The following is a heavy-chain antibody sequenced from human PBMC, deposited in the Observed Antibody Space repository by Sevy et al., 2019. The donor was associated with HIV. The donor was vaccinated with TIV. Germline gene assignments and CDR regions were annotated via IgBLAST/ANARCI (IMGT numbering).Heavy chain of an antibody. CDR2: ISGSGGST. Sequence: GSLRLSCAASGFTFSSYAMSWVRQAPGKGLEWVSAISGSGGSTYYADSVKGRFTISRDNSKNTLYLQMNSLRAEATAVYYCAKGGDFPRVVGATTVDYFDYWGQGTLVTVSS. CDR1: GFTFSSYA. J-gene: IGHJ4*02. CDR3: AKGGDFPRVVGATTVDYFDY. D-gene: IGHD1-26*01. V-gene: IGHV3-23*01.